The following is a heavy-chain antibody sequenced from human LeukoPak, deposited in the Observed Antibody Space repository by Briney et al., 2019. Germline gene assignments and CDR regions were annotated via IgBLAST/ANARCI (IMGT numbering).Heavy chain of an antibody. CDR3: AGDTPPGGDYYFDY. CDR2: IWNAGTNT. J-gene: IGHJ4*02. Sequence: GGSLRLSCAASGFSFSTYGMHWVRQAPGKGLGWVALIWNAGTNTYYADSVKRRFTISRDNSKNTLYLQMNSLRAEDTAVYYCAGDTPPGGDYYFDYWGQGTLVIVSS. D-gene: IGHD3-16*01. CDR1: GFSFSTYG. V-gene: IGHV3-33*01.